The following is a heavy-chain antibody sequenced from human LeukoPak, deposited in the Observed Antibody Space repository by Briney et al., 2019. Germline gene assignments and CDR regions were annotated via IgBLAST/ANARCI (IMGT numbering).Heavy chain of an antibody. CDR2: MYTSGST. CDR1: GGSISSGSYS. D-gene: IGHD1-1*01. J-gene: IGHJ4*02. V-gene: IGHV4-61*02. CDR3: TRDNPGMTSTDT. Sequence: SETLSLTCTVSGGSISSGSYSWSWIRQPAGKGLEWIGRMYTSGSTDYNPSLKSRVTISVATSKNQFSLKLSSVTAADTAVYYCTRDNPGMTSTDTWGQGTLVTVSS.